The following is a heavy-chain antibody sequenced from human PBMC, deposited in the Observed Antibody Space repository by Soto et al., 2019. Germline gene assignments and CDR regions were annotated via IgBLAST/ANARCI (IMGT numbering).Heavy chain of an antibody. D-gene: IGHD2-15*01. CDR2: IYSGGST. CDR3: ARGYCSGGSCYVYYYYYMDV. Sequence: GGSLRLSCAASGFTVSSNYMSWVRQAPGKGLEWVSVIYSGGSTYYADSVKGRFTISRDNSKNTLYLQTNSLRAEDTAVYYCARGYCSGGSCYVYYYYYMDVWGKGTTVTVSS. V-gene: IGHV3-66*01. J-gene: IGHJ6*03. CDR1: GFTVSSNY.